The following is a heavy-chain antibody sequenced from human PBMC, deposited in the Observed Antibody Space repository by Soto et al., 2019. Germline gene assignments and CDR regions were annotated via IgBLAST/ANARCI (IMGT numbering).Heavy chain of an antibody. CDR2: IWYDGSNK. CDR1: GFTFSSYG. D-gene: IGHD5-12*01. V-gene: IGHV3-33*01. CDR3: ARDVGGYSGYDYRAVFDY. J-gene: IGHJ4*02. Sequence: GGSLRLSCAASGFTFSSYGMHWVRQAPGKGLEWVAVIWYDGSNKYYADSVKGRFTISRDNSKNTLYLQMNSLRAEDTAVYYCARDVGGYSGYDYRAVFDYWGQGTLVTVSS.